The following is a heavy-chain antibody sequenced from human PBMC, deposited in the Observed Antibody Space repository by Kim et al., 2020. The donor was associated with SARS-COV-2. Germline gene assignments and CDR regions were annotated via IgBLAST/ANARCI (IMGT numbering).Heavy chain of an antibody. CDR1: GFTFSAYG. V-gene: IGHV3-30*18. CDR2: ISYDGSNN. Sequence: GGSLRLSCAASGFTFSAYGMHWVRQAPGKGLEWVAVISYDGSNNFYADSVKGRFTISRDKSKKTVYLQMNSLRDEDTAVYYCVKEKSGVFSRNFDSWGQG. D-gene: IGHD3-3*01. CDR3: VKEKSGVFSRNFDS. J-gene: IGHJ4*02.